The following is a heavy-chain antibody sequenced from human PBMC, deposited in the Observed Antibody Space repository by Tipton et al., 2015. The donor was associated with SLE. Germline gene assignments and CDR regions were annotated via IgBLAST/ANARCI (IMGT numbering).Heavy chain of an antibody. Sequence: TLSLTCTVSGGSISSSSYYWGWIRQPPGKGLEWIGSIYYSGSPYYNPALKSRVTISVDTSKNQFSLKLSSVTAADTAVYYCANSHSSGWYDAFDIWGQGTMVTVSS. V-gene: IGHV4-39*01. CDR1: GGSISSSSYY. CDR3: ANSHSSGWYDAFDI. D-gene: IGHD6-19*01. CDR2: IYYSGSP. J-gene: IGHJ3*02.